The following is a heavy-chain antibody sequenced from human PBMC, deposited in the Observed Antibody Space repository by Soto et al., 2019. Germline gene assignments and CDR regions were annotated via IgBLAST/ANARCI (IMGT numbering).Heavy chain of an antibody. CDR1: GFTFSSYG. D-gene: IGHD1-26*01. V-gene: IGHV3-30*18. CDR2: ISYDGSDK. Sequence: QEQLVESGGGVVQPGRSLRLSCAASGFTFSSYGMNWVRQAPGKGLEWVAVISYDGSDKYYADSVKGRFTISRDNSKNTLYLQMNSLRAEDTAVYYCAKDEDGAYLLDDFDMGGLGTMVTVSS. J-gene: IGHJ3*02. CDR3: AKDEDGAYLLDDFDM.